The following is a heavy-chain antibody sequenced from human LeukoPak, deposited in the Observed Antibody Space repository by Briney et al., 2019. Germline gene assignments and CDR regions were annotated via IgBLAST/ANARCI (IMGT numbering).Heavy chain of an antibody. CDR3: ARDGPPGAATATGYFQH. Sequence: GGSQRLSCAASGFTFSSYSINWVRQAPGKGLEWVSSISSSSGYIYYADSVKGRFTISRDNAKNSLYLQMNSLRAEDTAVYHCARDGPPGAATATGYFQHWGQGTLVTVSS. D-gene: IGHD6-13*01. CDR1: GFTFSSYS. CDR2: ISSSSGYI. V-gene: IGHV3-21*06. J-gene: IGHJ1*01.